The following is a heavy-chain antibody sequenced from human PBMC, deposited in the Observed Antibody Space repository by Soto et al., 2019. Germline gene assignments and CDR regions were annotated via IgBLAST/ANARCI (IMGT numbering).Heavy chain of an antibody. CDR2: ISGSGGST. CDR3: AKDLEYSSSSSVCNY. Sequence: GGSLRLSCAASGFTFSSYAMSWVRQAPGKGLEWVSAISGSGGSTYYADSVKGRFTISRDNSKNTLYLQMNSLRAEDTAVYYCAKDLEYSSSSSVCNYWGQGTLVTVSS. CDR1: GFTFSSYA. J-gene: IGHJ4*02. D-gene: IGHD6-6*01. V-gene: IGHV3-23*01.